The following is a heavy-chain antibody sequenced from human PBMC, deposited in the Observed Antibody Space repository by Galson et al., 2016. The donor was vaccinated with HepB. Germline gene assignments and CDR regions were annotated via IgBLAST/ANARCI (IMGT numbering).Heavy chain of an antibody. V-gene: IGHV1-18*01. CDR3: ASIAPDYHFDY. Sequence: SVKVSCKASGHTFTIYGITWVRQAPGQGLEWMGWISDYNGNADYAQKLQGRVTMTRDTSTSTAYMELRSLRSDDTAVYYCASIAPDYHFDYWGQGTLVTVSS. CDR2: ISDYNGNA. D-gene: IGHD6-13*01. CDR1: GHTFTIYG. J-gene: IGHJ4*02.